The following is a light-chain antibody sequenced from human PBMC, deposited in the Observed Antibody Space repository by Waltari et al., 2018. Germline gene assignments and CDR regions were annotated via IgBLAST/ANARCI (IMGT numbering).Light chain of an antibody. Sequence: DVVMTQSPLSLPVTLGQPASISCRSSQSLVHSDGNTYLNWFQQRPGQSPRRLIYKVSNRDSGVPDRFSGSGSGTDFTLKSSRVEAEDVGVYYCMQGTHLLTFGGGTKVEIK. CDR2: KVS. V-gene: IGKV2-30*02. CDR1: QSLVHSDGNTY. J-gene: IGKJ4*01. CDR3: MQGTHLLT.